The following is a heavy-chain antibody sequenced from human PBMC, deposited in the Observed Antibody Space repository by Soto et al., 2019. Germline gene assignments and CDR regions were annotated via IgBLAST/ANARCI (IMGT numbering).Heavy chain of an antibody. CDR3: ASPPGDTTGPTLVGGYYYYGMDV. D-gene: IGHD1-1*01. Sequence: QVQLVQSGAEVKKPGASVKVSCKASGYTFTSYAMHWVRQAPGQRLEWMGWINAGNGNTKYSQKFQGRVTITRDTTASTAYMELSSLRSEDTAVYYCASPPGDTTGPTLVGGYYYYGMDVWGQGTTVTVSS. V-gene: IGHV1-3*01. CDR1: GYTFTSYA. J-gene: IGHJ6*02. CDR2: INAGNGNT.